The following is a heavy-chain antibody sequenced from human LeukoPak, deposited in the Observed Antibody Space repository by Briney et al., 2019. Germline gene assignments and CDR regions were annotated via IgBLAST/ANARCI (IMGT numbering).Heavy chain of an antibody. Sequence: GGSLRLSCAASRFTFSSYAMSWVRQAPGKGLEWVSAISGSGGSTYYADSVKGRFTISRDNSKNTLYLQMNSLRAEDTAVYYCAKVLNGYCSSTSCQMTDYWGQGTLVTVSS. D-gene: IGHD2-2*01. CDR2: ISGSGGST. J-gene: IGHJ4*02. V-gene: IGHV3-23*01. CDR3: AKVLNGYCSSTSCQMTDY. CDR1: RFTFSSYA.